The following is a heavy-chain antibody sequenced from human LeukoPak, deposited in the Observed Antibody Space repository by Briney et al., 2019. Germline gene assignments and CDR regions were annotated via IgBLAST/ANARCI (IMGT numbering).Heavy chain of an antibody. V-gene: IGHV4-34*01. J-gene: IGHJ4*02. CDR2: INHSGST. CDR1: GGSFSGYY. CDR3: ARGGVTTVTTNFDY. Sequence: SETLSLTCAVYGGSFSGYYWSWIRQPPGKGLEWIGEINHSGSTNYNPSLMRRVTISVDASKNQYSLKLGSVTAADTAVYYCARGGVTTVTTNFDYWGQGTLVTVSS. D-gene: IGHD4-17*01.